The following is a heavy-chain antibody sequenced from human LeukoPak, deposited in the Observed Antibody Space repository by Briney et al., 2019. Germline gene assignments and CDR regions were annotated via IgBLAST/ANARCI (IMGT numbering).Heavy chain of an antibody. D-gene: IGHD6-19*01. CDR3: AREFRSGYNSRWFDY. CDR1: GFTFSNHG. Sequence: PGGSLRLSCAASGFTFSNHGMNWVRQAPGKGLEWVSGISPSGDITYYADSVKGRFTISRDNSKNTLYLEVISLTAEDTAVYYCAREFRSGYNSRWFDYWGQGTLVTVSS. CDR2: ISPSGDIT. J-gene: IGHJ5*01. V-gene: IGHV3-23*01.